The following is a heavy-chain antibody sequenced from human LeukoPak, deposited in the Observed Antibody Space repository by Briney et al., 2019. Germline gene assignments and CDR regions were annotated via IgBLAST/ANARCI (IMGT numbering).Heavy chain of an antibody. D-gene: IGHD3-22*01. CDR1: GFTFSSYA. Sequence: GGSLRLSCAASGFTFSSYAMSWVRQAPGKGLEWVSAISGSGGSTYSADSVKGRFTISRDNSKNTLYLQMNSLRAEGTAVYYCAKRGYYYDSSGYYYFDYWGQGTLVTVSS. J-gene: IGHJ4*02. V-gene: IGHV3-23*01. CDR2: ISGSGGST. CDR3: AKRGYYYDSSGYYYFDY.